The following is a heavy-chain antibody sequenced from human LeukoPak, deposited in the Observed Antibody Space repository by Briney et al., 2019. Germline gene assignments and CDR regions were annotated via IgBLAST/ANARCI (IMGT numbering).Heavy chain of an antibody. CDR2: IYTSGSP. Sequence: SETLSLTCTVSGPSLSRYYWICIRHPAGEGLEWIGRIYTSGSPSYNPSLESRVTMSVDTSKNQFSLRVSSVTAADTAVYYCARALVENTYFNSWGQGSLVTVSS. CDR3: ARALVENTYFNS. V-gene: IGHV4-4*07. D-gene: IGHD1-26*01. CDR1: GPSLSRYY. J-gene: IGHJ4*02.